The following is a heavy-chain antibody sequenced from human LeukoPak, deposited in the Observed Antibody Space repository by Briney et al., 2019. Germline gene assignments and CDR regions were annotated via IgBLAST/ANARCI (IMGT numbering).Heavy chain of an antibody. CDR2: IYYSGST. V-gene: IGHV4-61*08. CDR1: GGSITSGGYY. D-gene: IGHD1-26*01. Sequence: PSQTLSLTCTVSGGSITSGGYYWSWIRQPPGKGLEWIGYIYYSGSTNYNPSLKSRVTISVDTSKNQFSLKLSSVTAADTAVYYCARGGGSYYVDYWGQGTLVTVSS. CDR3: ARGGGSYYVDY. J-gene: IGHJ4*02.